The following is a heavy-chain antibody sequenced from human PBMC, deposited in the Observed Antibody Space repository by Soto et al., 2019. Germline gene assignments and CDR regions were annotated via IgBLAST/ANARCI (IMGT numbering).Heavy chain of an antibody. Sequence: PSETLSLTCAVYGVSFSGYYWSWIRQPPGKGLEWIGEINHSGSTNYNPSLKSRVTISVDTSKNQLSLKLSSVTAADTAVYYCARATYYDRTGSPEYFQHWGQGTLVTVSS. CDR3: ARATYYDRTGSPEYFQH. J-gene: IGHJ1*01. V-gene: IGHV4-34*01. D-gene: IGHD3-22*01. CDR1: GVSFSGYY. CDR2: INHSGST.